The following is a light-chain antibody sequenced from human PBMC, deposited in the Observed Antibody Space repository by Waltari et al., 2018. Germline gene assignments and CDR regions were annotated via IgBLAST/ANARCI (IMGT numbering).Light chain of an antibody. CDR3: SSYAGNNNVV. V-gene: IGLV2-8*01. Sequence: QSALTQPPSASGSPGQSVTIPCTGTSSDVGGYNYVSWYQQHPGKAPKRMIYEVSKRPSGVPDRFSGSKSGNTASLTVSGLRAEDEADYYCSSYAGNNNVVFGGGTKLTVL. J-gene: IGLJ2*01. CDR2: EVS. CDR1: SSDVGGYNY.